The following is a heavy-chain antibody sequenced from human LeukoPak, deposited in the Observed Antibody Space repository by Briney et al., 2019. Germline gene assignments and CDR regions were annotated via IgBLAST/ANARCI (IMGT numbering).Heavy chain of an antibody. J-gene: IGHJ6*04. D-gene: IGHD7-27*01. V-gene: IGHV3-48*01. CDR2: ITGHSSTI. CDR3: ASELNWGFSMDV. CDR1: GFTFSSYS. Sequence: PGWSLRLSCAASGFTFSSYSMNWVRQAPGKGLEWVSYITGHSSTIYYADSVKGRFTISRDNAKNSLYLQMNSLRAEDTAVYYCASELNWGFSMDVWGKGTTVTISS.